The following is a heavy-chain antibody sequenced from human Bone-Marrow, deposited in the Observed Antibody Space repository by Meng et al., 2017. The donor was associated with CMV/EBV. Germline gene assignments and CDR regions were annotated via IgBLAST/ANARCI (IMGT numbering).Heavy chain of an antibody. D-gene: IGHD5-24*01. CDR2: IKRDGSER. V-gene: IGHV3-7*01. CDR1: GFTFSVCW. CDR3: VPDDFDY. J-gene: IGHJ4*02. Sequence: GESLKISCAASGFTFSVCWMSWVRQAPGKGLEWVGNIKRDGSERYYGDSVKGRFTISRDNAKNSLYLQMNSLRVEDTAIYYCVPDDFDYWGQGTLVTVSS.